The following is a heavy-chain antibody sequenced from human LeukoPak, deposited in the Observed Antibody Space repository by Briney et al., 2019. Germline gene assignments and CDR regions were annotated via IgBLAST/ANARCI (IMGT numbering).Heavy chain of an antibody. Sequence: SETLSLTCTVSGFSISSGHYWGWVRQPPGAGLEWIGSVYQSGTTYYNPSLKSRVTTSVDMSKNQFSLKLSSVTAADTAVYFCARVGYSYVINDWSRTGLGAYPTKYYYHMDVWGKGTTVTVSS. CDR2: VYQSGTT. CDR1: GFSISSGHY. J-gene: IGHJ6*03. D-gene: IGHD5-18*01. CDR3: ARVGYSYVINDWSRTGLGAYPTKYYYHMDV. V-gene: IGHV4-38-2*02.